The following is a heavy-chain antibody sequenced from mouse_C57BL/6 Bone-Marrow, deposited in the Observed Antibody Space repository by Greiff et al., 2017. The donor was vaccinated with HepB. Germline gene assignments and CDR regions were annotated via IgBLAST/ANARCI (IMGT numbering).Heavy chain of an antibody. CDR3: TRSAIYYGSSPFAY. J-gene: IGHJ3*01. V-gene: IGHV5-9-1*02. D-gene: IGHD1-1*01. CDR2: ISSGGDYI. Sequence: EVQLVESGEGLVKPGGSLKLSCAASGFTFSSYAMSWVRQTPEKRLEWVAYISSGGDYIYYADTVKARFTISRDNARNTLYLQMSSLKSEDTAMYYCTRSAIYYGSSPFAYWGQGTLVTVSA. CDR1: GFTFSSYA.